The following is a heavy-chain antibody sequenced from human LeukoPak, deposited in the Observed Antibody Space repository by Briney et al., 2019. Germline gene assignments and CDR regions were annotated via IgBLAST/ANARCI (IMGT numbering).Heavy chain of an antibody. CDR2: ISGSGGST. J-gene: IGHJ4*02. V-gene: IGHV3-23*01. CDR3: AKTTGYSSSWYGY. Sequence: AGGSLRLSCAASGFTFSSYVMSWVRQAPGKGLEWVSAISGSGGSTYYADSVKGRFTISRDNSKNTLYLQMNSLRAEDTAVYYCAKTTGYSSSWYGYWGQGTLVTVSS. CDR1: GFTFSSYV. D-gene: IGHD6-13*01.